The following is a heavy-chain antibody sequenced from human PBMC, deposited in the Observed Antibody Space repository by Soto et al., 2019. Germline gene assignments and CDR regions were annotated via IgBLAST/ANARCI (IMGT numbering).Heavy chain of an antibody. CDR1: GYTFTSYA. J-gene: IGHJ6*02. D-gene: IGHD3-16*01. Sequence: GASVKVSCKASGYTFTSYAMHWVRQAPGQGLEWMGWINAYNGNTNYAQNLQGRVPLTTDTSTSTAYMELRSLRSNDTAVYYCAMVDVYVTPSPQDVWGQGTTVTVSS. V-gene: IGHV1-18*01. CDR2: INAYNGNT. CDR3: AMVDVYVTPSPQDV.